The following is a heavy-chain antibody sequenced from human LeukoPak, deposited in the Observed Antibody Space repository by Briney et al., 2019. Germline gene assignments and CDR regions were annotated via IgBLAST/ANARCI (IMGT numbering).Heavy chain of an antibody. CDR3: ARAVRIAAREAGFDP. CDR1: GFTFSSYA. Sequence: GGSLRLSCAASGFTFSSYAMHSVRQAPGQGLECVSAISSNGGSTYYANSVKGRFTIPRDNSKHTMYLQMGSLIAEDMAVYYCARAVRIAAREAGFDPWGQGTLVTVSS. CDR2: ISSNGGST. D-gene: IGHD6-6*01. J-gene: IGHJ5*02. V-gene: IGHV3-64*01.